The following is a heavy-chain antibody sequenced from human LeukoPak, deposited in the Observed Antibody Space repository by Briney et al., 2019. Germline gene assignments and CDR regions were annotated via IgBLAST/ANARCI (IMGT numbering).Heavy chain of an antibody. CDR3: ARSPIGLGFFDY. D-gene: IGHD7-27*01. V-gene: IGHV1-8*03. Sequence: ASVKVSCKASGYSFSTYDINWVRQASGQGLEWMGWIHPTSTNTAYTQKFHPRFQGRLTITRDTSISTAYMELSSLTSDDTAVYYCARSPIGLGFFDYWGQGTLVTVSS. CDR1: GYSFSTYD. CDR2: IHPTSTNT. J-gene: IGHJ4*02.